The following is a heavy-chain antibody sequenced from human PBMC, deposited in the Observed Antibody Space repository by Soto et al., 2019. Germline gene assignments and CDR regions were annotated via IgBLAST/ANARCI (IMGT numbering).Heavy chain of an antibody. D-gene: IGHD3-10*01. V-gene: IGHV5-10-1*01. J-gene: IGHJ6*02. CDR3: ARRWKFGVLSGTPKYYYYYGMDV. CDR1: GYSFTSYW. Sequence: PGESLKISCKGSGYSFTSYWISWVRQMPGKGLEWMGRIDPSDSYTNYSPSFQGHVTISADKSISTAYLQWSSLKASDTAMYYCARRWKFGVLSGTPKYYYYYGMDVCGQGTTVTVSS. CDR2: IDPSDSYT.